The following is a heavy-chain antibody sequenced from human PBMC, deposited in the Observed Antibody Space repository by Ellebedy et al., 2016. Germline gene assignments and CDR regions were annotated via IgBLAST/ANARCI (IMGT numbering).Heavy chain of an antibody. J-gene: IGHJ4*02. CDR3: YYGHYSGY. CDR2: ISGDGDTT. CDR1: WFTFEKFF. Sequence: GESLKISXVAPWFTFEKFFMSWVPQAPGGGLEWISTISGDGDTTFSADSVKGRFTISRDNSRNTVYLQMDSLRAADTAVYYCYYGHYSGYWGQGTLVTVSS. D-gene: IGHD4-17*01. V-gene: IGHV3-23*01.